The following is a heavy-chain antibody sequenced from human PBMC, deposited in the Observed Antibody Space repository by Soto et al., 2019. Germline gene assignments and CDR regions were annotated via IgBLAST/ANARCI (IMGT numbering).Heavy chain of an antibody. D-gene: IGHD4-17*01. CDR2: IYYSGST. V-gene: IGHV4-59*08. J-gene: IGHJ4*01. CDR3: ARHDYGDYPFDY. CDR1: GGSISSYY. Sequence: QVQLQESGPGLVKPSETLSLTCTVSGGSISSYYWSWIRQPPGQGLEWIGYIYYSGSTNYNPSLKSRVTISVDTSKNQFSLKLSSVTAADTAVYYCARHDYGDYPFDYWGHGTLVTVSS.